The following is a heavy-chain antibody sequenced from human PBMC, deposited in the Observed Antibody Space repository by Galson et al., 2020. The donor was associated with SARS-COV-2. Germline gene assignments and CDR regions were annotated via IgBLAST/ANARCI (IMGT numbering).Heavy chain of an antibody. CDR2: ISGSGGST. Sequence: TGGSLRLSCAASGFTFSSYAMSWVRQAPGKGLEWVSAISGSGGSTYYADSVNGRFTISRDNSKNTLYLQMNSLRAEDTAVYYCAKAGGTNSGIVVVIPNWFDPWGQGTLVTVSS. CDR3: AKAGGTNSGIVVVIPNWFDP. V-gene: IGHV3-23*01. CDR1: GFTFSSYA. D-gene: IGHD3-22*01. J-gene: IGHJ5*02.